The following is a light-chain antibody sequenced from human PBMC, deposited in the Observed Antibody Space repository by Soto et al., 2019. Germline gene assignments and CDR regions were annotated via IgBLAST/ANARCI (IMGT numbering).Light chain of an antibody. CDR2: SAS. J-gene: IGKJ5*01. CDR3: QQRSNWPIT. CDR1: QSVSSTF. V-gene: IGKV3D-20*02. Sequence: EIVLTQSPGTLSLTPGERATLSCRASQSVSSTFLALYQQKPGQAPRLLIYSASNRATRIPDRFSGSGSGTDFTLTISSLETEDFAVYDSQQRSNWPITFGQGTRLEIK.